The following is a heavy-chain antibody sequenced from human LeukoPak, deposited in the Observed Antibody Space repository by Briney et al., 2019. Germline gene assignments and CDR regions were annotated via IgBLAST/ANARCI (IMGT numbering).Heavy chain of an antibody. V-gene: IGHV4-34*01. CDR3: ARRSETYYYDSSGYYYFDY. J-gene: IGHJ4*02. D-gene: IGHD3-22*01. CDR1: GGSFSGYY. CDR2: INHSGST. Sequence: PSETLSLTCAVYGGSFSGYYWSWIRQPPGKRLEWIGEINHSGSTNYNPSLKSRVTISVDTSKNQFSLKLSSVTAADTAVYCCARRSETYYYDSSGYYYFDYWGQGTLVTVSS.